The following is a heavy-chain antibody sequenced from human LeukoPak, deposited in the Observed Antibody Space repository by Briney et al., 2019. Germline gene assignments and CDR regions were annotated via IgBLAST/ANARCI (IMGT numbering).Heavy chain of an antibody. Sequence: SETLSLTCAVYGQSVSGSRSYWAWIRQPPGKGLEWIGNVLLSGRTTYNPALESRVSISMDSSKNQFSLTLTSVTAADTAVYYCAKEPDGIRFDPWGQGTLVTVSS. J-gene: IGHJ5*02. D-gene: IGHD1-14*01. CDR2: VLLSGRT. CDR1: GQSVSGSRSY. V-gene: IGHV4-34*12. CDR3: AKEPDGIRFDP.